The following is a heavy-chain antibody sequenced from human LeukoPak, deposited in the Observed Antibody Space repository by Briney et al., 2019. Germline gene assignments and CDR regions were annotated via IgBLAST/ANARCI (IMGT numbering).Heavy chain of an antibody. V-gene: IGHV1-18*01. CDR2: ISAYNGNT. D-gene: IGHD6-13*01. Sequence: GASVKVSCKASGYTFTSYGISWVRQAPGQGLEWIGWISAYNGNTNYAQKLQGRVTMTTDTSTSTAYMELRSLRSDDTAVYYCARQKASRGYSSPPGDYWGQGTLVTVSS. CDR1: GYTFTSYG. CDR3: ARQKASRGYSSPPGDY. J-gene: IGHJ4*02.